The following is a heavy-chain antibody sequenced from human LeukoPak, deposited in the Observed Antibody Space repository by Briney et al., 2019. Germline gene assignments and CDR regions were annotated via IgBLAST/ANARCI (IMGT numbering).Heavy chain of an antibody. CDR3: AREMATIKYFDY. V-gene: IGHV4-59*12. J-gene: IGHJ4*02. CDR1: GGSISSYY. D-gene: IGHD5-24*01. CDR2: IYYSGST. Sequence: PSETLSLTCTVSGGSISSYYWSWIRQPPGKGLEWIGYIYYSGSTNYNPSLKSRVTISVDTSKNQFSLKLISVTAADTAVYYCAREMATIKYFDYWGQGTLVTVSS.